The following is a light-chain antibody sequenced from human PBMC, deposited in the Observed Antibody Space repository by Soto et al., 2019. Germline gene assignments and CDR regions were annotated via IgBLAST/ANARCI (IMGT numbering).Light chain of an antibody. Sequence: DIQMTQSPSSLSASVGDRVTITCQASQDISNYLNWYQQKPGKAPKILIYDASVLEAAVPSRVSGGGSGTHFTLTISSLQAEDVGTYYCQQFDNLPLTFGGGTKVEMK. V-gene: IGKV1-33*01. J-gene: IGKJ4*01. CDR2: DAS. CDR3: QQFDNLPLT. CDR1: QDISNY.